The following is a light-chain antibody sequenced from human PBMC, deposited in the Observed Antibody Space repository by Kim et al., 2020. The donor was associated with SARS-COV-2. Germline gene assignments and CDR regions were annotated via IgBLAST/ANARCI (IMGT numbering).Light chain of an antibody. V-gene: IGLV3-9*01. Sequence: SYELTQPLSVSVALGQTARITCGGNNIGSKNVHWYQQKPGQAHVLVIYRDSNRPSGIPERFSGSNSGNTATLTISRAQAGDEADYYCQVWDSSLYVFGTG. CDR1: NIGSKN. CDR2: RDS. J-gene: IGLJ1*01. CDR3: QVWDSSLYV.